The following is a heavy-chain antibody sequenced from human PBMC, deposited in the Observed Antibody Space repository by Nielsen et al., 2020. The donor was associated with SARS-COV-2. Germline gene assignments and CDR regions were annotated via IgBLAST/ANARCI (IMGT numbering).Heavy chain of an antibody. J-gene: IGHJ5*02. V-gene: IGHV4-31*03. Sequence: SETLSLTCTVSGDSISSGGYYWNWVRQHPGQGLEWIGHIHYSGTTNYNPSLESRATISVDTSKSRFSLTLSSVTAADTAVYFCARVVAMIVYSIRWFDPWGQGLLVTVSS. CDR1: GDSISSGGYY. CDR3: ARVVAMIVYSIRWFDP. CDR2: IHYSGTT. D-gene: IGHD3-22*01.